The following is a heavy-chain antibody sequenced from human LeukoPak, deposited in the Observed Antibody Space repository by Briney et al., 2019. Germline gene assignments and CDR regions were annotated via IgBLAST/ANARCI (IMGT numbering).Heavy chain of an antibody. J-gene: IGHJ4*02. CDR2: IYYSGST. V-gene: IGHV4-59*01. CDR1: GGSTRTYY. CDR3: AREEALGSGSFDY. D-gene: IGHD1-26*01. Sequence: SETLSLTCTVSGGSTRTYYWSWIRQPPGKGLEWIGYIYYSGSTNYNPSLKSRVTISVDTSKNQFSLKLGSVTAADTAVYYCAREEALGSGSFDYWGQGTLVTVSS.